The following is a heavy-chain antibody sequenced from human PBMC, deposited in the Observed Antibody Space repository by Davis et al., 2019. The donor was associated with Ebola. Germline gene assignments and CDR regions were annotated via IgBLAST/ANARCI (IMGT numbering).Heavy chain of an antibody. V-gene: IGHV4-4*02. J-gene: IGHJ6*02. CDR3: AREIAARYPANPYYYYYGMDV. CDR2: IYYSGST. D-gene: IGHD6-6*01. Sequence: SETLSLTCAVSGGSISSSNWWSWVRQPPGKGLEWIGYIYYSGSTYYNPSLKSRVTISVDTSKNQFSLKLSSVTAADTAVYYCAREIAARYPANPYYYYYGMDVWGQGTTVTVSS. CDR1: GGSISSSNW.